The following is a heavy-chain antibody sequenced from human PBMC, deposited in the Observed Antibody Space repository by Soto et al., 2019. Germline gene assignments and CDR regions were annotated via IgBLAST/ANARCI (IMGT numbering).Heavy chain of an antibody. CDR1: GFTFSSYG. CDR2: ISYDGSNK. D-gene: IGHD2-2*01. J-gene: IGHJ5*02. V-gene: IGHV3-30*18. CDR3: AKNPGGDYAGWFDP. Sequence: GGSLRLSCAASGFTFSSYGMHWARQAPGKGLEWVAVISYDGSNKYYADSVKGRFTISRDNSKNTLYLQMNSLRAEDTAVYYCAKNPGGDYAGWFDPWGQGTLVTVSS.